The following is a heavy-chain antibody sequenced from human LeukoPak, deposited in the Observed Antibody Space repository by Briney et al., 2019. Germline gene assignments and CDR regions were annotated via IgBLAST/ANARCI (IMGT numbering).Heavy chain of an antibody. CDR2: IYYSGST. V-gene: IGHV4-39*07. D-gene: IGHD3-10*01. Sequence: PSETLSLTCTVSGGSISSYYWGWIRQPPGKGLEWIGSIYYSGSTYYNPSLKSRVTISVDTSKNQFSLKLSSVTAADTAVYYCARGPFGAYNWFDPWGQGTLVTVSS. CDR1: GGSISSYY. J-gene: IGHJ5*02. CDR3: ARGPFGAYNWFDP.